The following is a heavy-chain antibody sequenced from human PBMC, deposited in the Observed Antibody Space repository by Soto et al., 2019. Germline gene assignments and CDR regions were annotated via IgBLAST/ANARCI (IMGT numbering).Heavy chain of an antibody. CDR3: ATMLAMCGGRAAFDY. CDR2: INPKSGGT. Sequence: ASVKVSCKASGYTFTVYYMHWVRQAPGQGLEWMGWINPKSGGTMYPQKFQGRVTMTWDTSISTAYMALTRLRSDETAVYYCATMLAMCGGRAAFDYWGQGTLVTVSS. J-gene: IGHJ4*02. V-gene: IGHV1-2*02. D-gene: IGHD2-2*01. CDR1: GYTFTVYY.